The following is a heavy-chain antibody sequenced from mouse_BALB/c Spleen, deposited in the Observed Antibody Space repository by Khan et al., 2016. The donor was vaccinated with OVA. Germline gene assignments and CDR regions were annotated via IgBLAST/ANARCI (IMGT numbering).Heavy chain of an antibody. Sequence: VQLKQSGPELKKPGETVKISCKASGYTFTNYGMNWVKQAPGKGLKWMGWINTYTGEPTYADDFKGRFAFSLETSASTAYLQFNNLKNEDTATYFCARVGYNGTMDYWGQGTSVTVSS. CDR2: INTYTGEP. CDR3: ARVGYNGTMDY. V-gene: IGHV9-3-1*01. J-gene: IGHJ4*01. CDR1: GYTFTNYG. D-gene: IGHD2-14*01.